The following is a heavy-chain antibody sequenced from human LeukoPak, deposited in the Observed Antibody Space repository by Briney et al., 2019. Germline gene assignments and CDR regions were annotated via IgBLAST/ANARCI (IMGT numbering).Heavy chain of an antibody. V-gene: IGHV3-20*04. Sequence: GLSLRLSCAASGFTSGFTFADYGMNWVRQVPGKGLEWVSGISRDGGRTGYADSVQGRFTISRDNSRNSLHLQMNSLRVEDTAFYYCVKDSNYDFWSGYYKGFDNWGQGTLVTVSS. CDR1: GFTFADYG. D-gene: IGHD3-3*01. CDR2: ISRDGGRT. CDR3: VKDSNYDFWSGYYKGFDN. J-gene: IGHJ4*02.